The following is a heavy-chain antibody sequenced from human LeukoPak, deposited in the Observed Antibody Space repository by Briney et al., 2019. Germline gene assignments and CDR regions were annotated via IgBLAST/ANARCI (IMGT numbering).Heavy chain of an antibody. J-gene: IGHJ6*03. CDR1: GFTFSSYS. V-gene: IGHV3-21*01. D-gene: IGHD2-2*01. CDR3: ATSGGFVLPNAITGNWYMDV. CDR2: ITSAGGYT. Sequence: GGSLRLSCAASGFTFSSYSMNWVRQAPGKGLAWVASITSAGGYTYYADSVMGRFTISRDNAQNSLFLQMNSLRAEDTAVYFCATSGGFVLPNAITGNWYMDVWGRGTSVTVSS.